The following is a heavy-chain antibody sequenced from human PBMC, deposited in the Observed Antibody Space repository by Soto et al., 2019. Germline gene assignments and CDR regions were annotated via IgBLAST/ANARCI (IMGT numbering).Heavy chain of an antibody. V-gene: IGHV1-69*13. CDR3: ARDLEVVVLGVDHYYYYGMDV. J-gene: IGHJ6*02. CDR1: GGTFSSFA. Sequence: ASVKVSCKTSGGTFSSFAISWVRQAPGQGLEWMGGIIPIFETANYAQKFQGRVAITADEITGTAYMELRSLRSEDTGVYYCARDLEVVVLGVDHYYYYGMDVWGQGTTVTVSS. CDR2: IIPIFETA. D-gene: IGHD2-15*01.